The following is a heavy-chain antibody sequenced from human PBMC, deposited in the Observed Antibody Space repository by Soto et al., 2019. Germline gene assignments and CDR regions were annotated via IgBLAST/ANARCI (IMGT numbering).Heavy chain of an antibody. D-gene: IGHD1-1*01. CDR2: IYYSGST. V-gene: IGHV4-61*01. CDR1: GGSVSSGSYY. J-gene: IGHJ4*02. Sequence: SETLSLTCTVSGGSVSSGSYYWSWIRQPPGKGLECIVYIYYSGSTNYNPSLKSRVTISVDTSKNQFSLKLSFVTAADTAVYYCARDWVLDYWGQGTLVTVSS. CDR3: ARDWVLDY.